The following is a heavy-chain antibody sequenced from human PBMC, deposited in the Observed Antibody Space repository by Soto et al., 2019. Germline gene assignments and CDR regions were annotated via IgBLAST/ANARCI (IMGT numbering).Heavy chain of an antibody. Sequence: QVQLQESGPGLVKPSQTLSLTCTVSGGSISSGGYYWSWIRQHPGKGLEWIGYIYYSGSTYYNPSLKSRVTISVDTSKNQFSLKLSSVTAADTAVYYCARPTPGIAAAGREENWYFDLWGRGTLVTVSS. D-gene: IGHD6-13*01. CDR3: ARPTPGIAAAGREENWYFDL. V-gene: IGHV4-31*03. CDR2: IYYSGST. J-gene: IGHJ2*01. CDR1: GGSISSGGYY.